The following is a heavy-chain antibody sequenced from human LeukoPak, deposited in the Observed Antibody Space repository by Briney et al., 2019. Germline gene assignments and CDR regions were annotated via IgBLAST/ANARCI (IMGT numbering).Heavy chain of an antibody. CDR3: ARGEGDYVSIDY. CDR2: INPNSGGT. CDR1: GYTFTGYY. V-gene: IGHV1-2*02. J-gene: IGHJ4*02. D-gene: IGHD4-17*01. Sequence: ASVKVSCKATGYTFTGYYMHWVRQAPGQGLEWMGWINPNSGGTNYAQKFQGRVTMTRDTSISTAYMELSSLRSEDTAVYYCARGEGDYVSIDYWGQGTLVTVSS.